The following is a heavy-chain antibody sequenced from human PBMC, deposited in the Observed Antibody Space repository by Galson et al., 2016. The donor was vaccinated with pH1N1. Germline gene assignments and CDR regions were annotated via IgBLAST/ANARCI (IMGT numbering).Heavy chain of an antibody. CDR2: ISPIFGSI. Sequence: SVKVSCKASGGTFSNSAISWVRQAPGQGLEWMGGISPIFGSINYAQRFQGRVTVSADIFTKTAYMELSSLTYEDTAIYYCATAGPLVREILYYSYAMDVWGQGTLVTVSS. CDR1: GGTFSNSA. CDR3: ATAGPLVREILYYSYAMDV. V-gene: IGHV1-69*06. D-gene: IGHD3-10*01. J-gene: IGHJ6*02.